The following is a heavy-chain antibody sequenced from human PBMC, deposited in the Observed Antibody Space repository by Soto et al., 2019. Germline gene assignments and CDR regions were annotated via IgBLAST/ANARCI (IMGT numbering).Heavy chain of an antibody. V-gene: IGHV3-11*01. CDR1: GFTFSDYY. CDR2: ISSGGSSI. D-gene: IGHD3-10*01. CDR3: ASLAIGTIIRGAPDF. Sequence: PGGSLRLSCAASGFTFSDYYMTWIRQAPGKGLEWVSYISSGGSSIYYADSVKGRFTISRDNAKNSLYLQMSSLRAEDTAMYYCASLAIGTIIRGAPDFWGQGTLVTVSS. J-gene: IGHJ4*02.